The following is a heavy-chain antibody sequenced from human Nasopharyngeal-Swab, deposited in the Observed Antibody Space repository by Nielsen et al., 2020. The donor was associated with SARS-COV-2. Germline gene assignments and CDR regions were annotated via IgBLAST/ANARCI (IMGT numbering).Heavy chain of an antibody. CDR3: AREGQQLVLGDMDV. D-gene: IGHD6-13*01. J-gene: IGHJ6*03. Sequence: SETLSLTCTVSGGSISSSSYYWGWIRQPPGKGLEWIGSTYYSGSTYYNPSLKSRVTISVDTSKNQFSLKLSSVTAADTAVYYCAREGQQLVLGDMDVWGKGTTVTVSS. CDR2: TYYSGST. V-gene: IGHV4-39*07. CDR1: GGSISSSSYY.